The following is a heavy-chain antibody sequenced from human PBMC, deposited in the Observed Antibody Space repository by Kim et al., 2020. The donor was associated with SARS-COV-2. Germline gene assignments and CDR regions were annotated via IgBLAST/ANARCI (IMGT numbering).Heavy chain of an antibody. CDR1: GFTFSSYG. CDR2: IWYDGSNK. D-gene: IGHD3-10*01. J-gene: IGHJ6*02. V-gene: IGHV3-33*01. CDR3: ARAWRRSLLWFGESSGMDA. Sequence: GGSLRLSCAASGFTFSSYGMHWVRQAPGKGLEWVAVIWYDGSNKYYADSVKGRFTISRDNSKNTLYLQMNSLRAEDTAVYYCARAWRRSLLWFGESSGMDAWGQGTTVTASS.